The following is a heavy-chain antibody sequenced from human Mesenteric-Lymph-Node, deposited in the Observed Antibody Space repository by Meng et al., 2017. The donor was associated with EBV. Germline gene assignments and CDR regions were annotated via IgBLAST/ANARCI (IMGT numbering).Heavy chain of an antibody. CDR3: VRCGAVTLVQGGPDH. Sequence: QGQLQQWGAGLLQPLEPLSLTCGVSGGSFGGYFWSWIRQPPGKGLEWIGEINRVGSTNYNPSLKSRLTMSVDTSKNHFSLKLTSVTAADTAVYYCVRCGAVTLVQGGPDHWGQGTLVTVSS. CDR2: INRVGST. V-gene: IGHV4-34*01. D-gene: IGHD3-10*01. J-gene: IGHJ4*02. CDR1: GGSFGGYF.